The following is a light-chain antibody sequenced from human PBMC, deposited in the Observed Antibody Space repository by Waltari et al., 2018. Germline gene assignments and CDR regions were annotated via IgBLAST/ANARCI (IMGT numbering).Light chain of an antibody. CDR3: MQGTHWPYT. Sequence: DAVMTQSPLSLPVILGQPASISSRSSQSLVHRDGNIYLNWFQQRPGQSPRRLIYKISDRDSGVPDRFSGGGSGTDFTLKISRVEAEDVGVYYCMQGTHWPYTFGQGTKLEIK. V-gene: IGKV2-30*02. CDR2: KIS. CDR1: QSLVHRDGNIY. J-gene: IGKJ2*01.